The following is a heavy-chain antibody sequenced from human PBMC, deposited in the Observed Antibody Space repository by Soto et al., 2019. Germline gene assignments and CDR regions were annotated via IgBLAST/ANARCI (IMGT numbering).Heavy chain of an antibody. CDR3: AREYFNTRNYFDY. V-gene: IGHV1-3*04. Sequence: GASVKVSCKASGYTFTTYAIHWLRQAPGQRLEWMGWINTDNEDTKYSHELQGRVTIAKDTSASTAFLELSGLTSEDTAVYYCAREYFNTRNYFDYWGQGTLVTVSS. J-gene: IGHJ4*02. CDR2: INTDNEDT. CDR1: GYTFTTYA. D-gene: IGHD3-9*01.